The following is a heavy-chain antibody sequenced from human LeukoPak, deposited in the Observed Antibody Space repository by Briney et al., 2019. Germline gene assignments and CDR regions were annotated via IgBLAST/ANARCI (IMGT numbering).Heavy chain of an antibody. CDR2: IYTSGST. CDR3: ARVLAVAGVDY. CDR1: GGSTSSGSYY. D-gene: IGHD6-19*01. Sequence: SETLSLTCTVSGGSTSSGSYYWSWIRQPAGQGLEWIGRIYTSGSTNYNPSLKSRVTISVDTSKNQFSLKLSSVTAADTAVYYCARVLAVAGVDYWGQGTLVTVSS. V-gene: IGHV4-61*02. J-gene: IGHJ4*02.